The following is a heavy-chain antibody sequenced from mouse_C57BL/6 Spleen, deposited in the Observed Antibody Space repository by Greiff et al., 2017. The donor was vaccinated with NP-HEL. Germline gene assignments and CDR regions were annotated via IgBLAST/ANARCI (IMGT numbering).Heavy chain of an antibody. V-gene: IGHV2-2*01. CDR3: ARNSNNWYFDV. D-gene: IGHD2-5*01. CDR2: IWSGGST. J-gene: IGHJ1*03. CDR1: GFSLTSYG. Sequence: VKLQESGPGLVQPSQSLSITCTVSGFSLTSYGVHWVRQSPGKGLEWLGVIWSGGSTDYNAAFISRLSISKDNSKSQVFFKMNSLQADDTAIYYCARNSNNWYFDVWGTGTTVTVSS.